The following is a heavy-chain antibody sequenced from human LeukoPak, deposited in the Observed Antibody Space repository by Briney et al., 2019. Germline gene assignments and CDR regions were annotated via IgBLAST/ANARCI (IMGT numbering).Heavy chain of an antibody. Sequence: SGGSLRLSCAASGFTFSSYAMSWVRQAPGKGLEWVSAISGIGGSTYYADSVKGRFTISRDNSKNTLYLQMNCLRAEDTAVYYCAKGAELWFDFGYWGQGTLVTVSS. D-gene: IGHD3-10*01. V-gene: IGHV3-23*01. CDR1: GFTFSSYA. J-gene: IGHJ4*02. CDR2: ISGIGGST. CDR3: AKGAELWFDFGY.